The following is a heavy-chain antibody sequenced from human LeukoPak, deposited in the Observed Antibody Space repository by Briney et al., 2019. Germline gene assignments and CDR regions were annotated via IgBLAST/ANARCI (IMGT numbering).Heavy chain of an antibody. D-gene: IGHD3-22*01. CDR3: ARGSSGYFDY. Sequence: SETLSLTCTVSGGSITIYYWSWIRQPPGKGLEWIGYIYYSGSTNYNPSLKSRVTISVDTSKNQFSLKLSSVTAADTAVYYCARGSSGYFDYWGQGTLVTVSS. CDR2: IYYSGST. V-gene: IGHV4-59*01. CDR1: GGSITIYY. J-gene: IGHJ4*02.